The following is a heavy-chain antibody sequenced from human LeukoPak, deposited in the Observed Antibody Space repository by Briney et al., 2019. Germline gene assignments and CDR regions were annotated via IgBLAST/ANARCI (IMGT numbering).Heavy chain of an antibody. CDR2: INSDGSGG. Sequence: GGSLRLSCAVSGFTFSGFWMSWSRQAPGKGLEWVASINSDGSGGYYADVVKGRFTISRDNAKNSLYLLINSLRAEDTAVYYCARSSYSSSSSVWGQGTMVTVSS. J-gene: IGHJ3*01. CDR3: ARSSYSSSSSV. CDR1: GFTFSGFW. D-gene: IGHD6-6*01. V-gene: IGHV3-7*03.